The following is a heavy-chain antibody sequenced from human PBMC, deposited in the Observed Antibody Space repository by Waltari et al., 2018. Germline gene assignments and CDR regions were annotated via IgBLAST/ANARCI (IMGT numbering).Heavy chain of an antibody. Sequence: QVQLQQWGAGLLKPSETLSLTCAVYGGSFSGYYWSWIRQPPGKGLDVIGEINHSGSTNYNPSLKSRVTISVDTSKNQFSLKLSSVTAADTAVYYCARDSSSWYGNWFDPWGQGTLVTVSS. J-gene: IGHJ5*02. D-gene: IGHD6-13*01. CDR3: ARDSSSWYGNWFDP. CDR1: GGSFSGYY. CDR2: INHSGST. V-gene: IGHV4-34*01.